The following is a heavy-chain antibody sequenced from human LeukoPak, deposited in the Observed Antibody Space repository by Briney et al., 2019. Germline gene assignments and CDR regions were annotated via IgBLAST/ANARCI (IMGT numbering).Heavy chain of an antibody. Sequence: GESLKISCKASGYSFTSYWMGWVRQMPGKGLECMGIINPGDSDTKYSPSFQGHVTISADKSISTAYLQWSSLKASDTAMYYCARSVGVYGSGSPYFDYWGQGTLVTVSS. V-gene: IGHV5-51*01. CDR1: GYSFTSYW. J-gene: IGHJ4*02. D-gene: IGHD3-10*01. CDR3: ARSVGVYGSGSPYFDY. CDR2: INPGDSDT.